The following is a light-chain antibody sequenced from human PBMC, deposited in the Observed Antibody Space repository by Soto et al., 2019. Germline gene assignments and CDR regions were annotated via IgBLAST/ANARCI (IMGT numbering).Light chain of an antibody. CDR1: PSVSNS. V-gene: IGKV3-11*01. Sequence: EIVLTQSPATLSLSPGERATLSCKASPSVSNSLAWYQHKPGQAPRLLIYDASNRATGIPARFSGSGSGTDFTLTISSLEPEDFAVYYCQQRSNWPPWTFGQGTKVDI. CDR2: DAS. CDR3: QQRSNWPPWT. J-gene: IGKJ1*01.